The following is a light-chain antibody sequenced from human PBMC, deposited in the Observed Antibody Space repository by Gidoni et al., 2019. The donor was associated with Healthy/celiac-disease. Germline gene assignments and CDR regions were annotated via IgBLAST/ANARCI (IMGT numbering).Light chain of an antibody. J-gene: IGLJ1*01. Sequence: SALTPPATVSVSPGQSLTISCTGTSSDVGGYNYASWYQQHPGNAPKLMFYEVSNRPSAGPDRFFGSKSGNTAALIISGLQAEDEADYYCSSYTSSSLYVFGTGTKVTVL. CDR3: SSYTSSSLYV. V-gene: IGLV2-14*01. CDR2: EVS. CDR1: SSDVGGYNY.